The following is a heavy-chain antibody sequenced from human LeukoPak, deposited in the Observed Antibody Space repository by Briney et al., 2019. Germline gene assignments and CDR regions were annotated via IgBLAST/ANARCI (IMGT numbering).Heavy chain of an antibody. Sequence: SETLSLTCTVSGGSISSYYWSWIRQPAGKGLEWIGRIYTSGSTNYNPSLKSRVTMSVDTSKNQFSLKLSSVTAADTAVYYCARDFGIVRTRWFDPWGQGTLVTVSS. CDR3: ARDFGIVRTRWFDP. D-gene: IGHD3-10*02. CDR2: IYTSGST. V-gene: IGHV4-4*07. CDR1: GGSISSYY. J-gene: IGHJ5*02.